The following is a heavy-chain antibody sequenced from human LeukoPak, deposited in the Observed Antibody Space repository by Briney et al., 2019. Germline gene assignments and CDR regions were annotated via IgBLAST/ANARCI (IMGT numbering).Heavy chain of an antibody. CDR3: ARGRAQILRFLEWLPDRFDY. Sequence: ASVKVSCKASGYTFTSYAMHWVRQAPGQRLEWMGWINAGNGNTKYSQKFQGRVTITRDTSASTAYMELSSLRSEDTAVYYCARGRAQILRFLEWLPDRFDYWGQGTLVTVPS. CDR2: INAGNGNT. D-gene: IGHD3-3*01. V-gene: IGHV1-3*01. CDR1: GYTFTSYA. J-gene: IGHJ4*02.